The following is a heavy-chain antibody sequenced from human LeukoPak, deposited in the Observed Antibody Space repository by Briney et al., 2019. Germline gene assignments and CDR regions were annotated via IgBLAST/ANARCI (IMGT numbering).Heavy chain of an antibody. CDR2: INHSGST. CDR3: ARHSYGFD. Sequence: SETLSLTCAVYGGSFSGYYWSWIRQPPGKGLEWIGEINHSGSTTYNPSLKSRVTISVDTSKNQSSLNLTSVTAADTAVYYCARHSYGFDWGQGTLVTVSS. D-gene: IGHD5-18*01. J-gene: IGHJ4*02. CDR1: GGSFSGYY. V-gene: IGHV4-34*01.